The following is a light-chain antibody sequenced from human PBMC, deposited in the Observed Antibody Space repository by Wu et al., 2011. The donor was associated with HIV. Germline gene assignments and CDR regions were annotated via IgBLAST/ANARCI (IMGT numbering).Light chain of an antibody. V-gene: IGKV3D-20*02. CDR2: GAS. Sequence: DILLTQSPGTLSLSPGERATLSCRASQSVTSNYLAWYQQKPGQAPRLLIYGASSRATGIPDRFSGSGSGTDFTLTISRLEPEDFAVYYCQQRYNWPLTFGQGTRLEIK. J-gene: IGKJ5*01. CDR3: QQRYNWPLT. CDR1: QSVTSNY.